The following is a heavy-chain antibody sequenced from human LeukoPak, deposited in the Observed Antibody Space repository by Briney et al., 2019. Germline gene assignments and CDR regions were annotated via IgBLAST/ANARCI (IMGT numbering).Heavy chain of an antibody. CDR1: GYTFTSYD. CDR2: MNPNSGNT. Sequence: GASVKVSCKASGYTFTSYDINWVRQATGQGLEWMGWMNPNSGNTGYAQKFQGRVTMTRNTSINTAYTELSSLRSEDTAVYYCARGRSSGWYYPVYHYYMDVWGKGTTVTISS. D-gene: IGHD6-19*01. V-gene: IGHV1-8*02. CDR3: ARGRSSGWYYPVYHYYMDV. J-gene: IGHJ6*03.